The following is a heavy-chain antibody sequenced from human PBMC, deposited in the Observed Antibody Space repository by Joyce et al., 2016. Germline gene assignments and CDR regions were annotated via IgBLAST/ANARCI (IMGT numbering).Heavy chain of an antibody. CDR1: GYTFSNHA. Sequence: QVQLVQSGAEEKKPGASVKVSCKASGYTFSNHAIHWVRQAPGQRLEWVGRINPGKGDTTYSERFRGRVTIARDTSATTAYMELTSLTSEDTAVYYCAKGGLGPADYWGQGTLVTVSS. J-gene: IGHJ4*02. D-gene: IGHD3/OR15-3a*01. CDR3: AKGGLGPADY. CDR2: INPGKGDT. V-gene: IGHV1-3*05.